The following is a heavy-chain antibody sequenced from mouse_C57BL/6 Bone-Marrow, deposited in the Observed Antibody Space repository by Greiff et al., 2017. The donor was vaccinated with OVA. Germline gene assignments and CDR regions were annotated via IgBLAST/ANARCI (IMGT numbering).Heavy chain of an antibody. D-gene: IGHD1-1*01. Sequence: EVKLMESGGGLVQPGGSLSLSCAASGFTFTDYYMSWVRQPPGKALEWLGFIRNKANGYTTEYSASVKGRFTISRDNSQSILYLQMNALRAEDSATYYCARSYYYGSSPHWYFDVWGTGTTVTVSS. J-gene: IGHJ1*03. V-gene: IGHV7-3*01. CDR2: IRNKANGYTT. CDR3: ARSYYYGSSPHWYFDV. CDR1: GFTFTDYY.